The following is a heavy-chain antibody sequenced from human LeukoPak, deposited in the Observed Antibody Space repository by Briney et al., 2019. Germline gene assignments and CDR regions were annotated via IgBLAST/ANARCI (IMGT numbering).Heavy chain of an antibody. V-gene: IGHV3-23*01. J-gene: IGHJ3*02. D-gene: IGHD3-22*01. CDR3: AKDRITMIVVAPEVAFDI. CDR2: ISGSGGST. CDR1: GFTFRDAW. Sequence: GGSLRLSCAGSGFTFRDAWMSWVRQAPGKGLEWVSAISGSGGSTYYADPVKGRFTISRDNSKNTLYLQLNSLRAEDTAVYYCAKDRITMIVVAPEVAFDIWGQGTMVTVSS.